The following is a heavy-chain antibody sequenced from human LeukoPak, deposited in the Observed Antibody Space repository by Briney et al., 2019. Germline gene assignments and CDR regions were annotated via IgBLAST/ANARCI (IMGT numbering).Heavy chain of an antibody. D-gene: IGHD3-22*01. J-gene: IGHJ5*02. CDR3: ASRAYYYDSSGYPNWFDP. Sequence: SETLSLTCTVSGGSISSSSYYWGWIRQPPGKGLEWIGSIYYSGSTYYNPSLKSRVTISVDTSKNQFSLKLSSVTAADTAVYYCASRAYYYDSSGYPNWFDPWGQGTLVTVPS. V-gene: IGHV4-39*01. CDR2: IYYSGST. CDR1: GGSISSSSYY.